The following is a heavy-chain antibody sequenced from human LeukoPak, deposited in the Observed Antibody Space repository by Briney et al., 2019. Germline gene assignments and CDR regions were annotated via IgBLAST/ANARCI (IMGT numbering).Heavy chain of an antibody. CDR3: ARQIAVAGKAGLDY. Sequence: SETLSLTCTVSGGSISSYYWSWIRQPAGKGLEWIGRMYSSGSTNYNPSLKSRVTMSVDTSKNQFTLKLSSVIAADTAVYYCARQIAVAGKAGLDYWGQGTLVTVSS. D-gene: IGHD6-19*01. J-gene: IGHJ4*02. CDR1: GGSISSYY. V-gene: IGHV4-4*07. CDR2: MYSSGST.